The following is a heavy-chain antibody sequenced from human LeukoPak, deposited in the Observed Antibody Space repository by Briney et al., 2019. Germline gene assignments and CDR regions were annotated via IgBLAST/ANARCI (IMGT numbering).Heavy chain of an antibody. CDR2: INHSGST. D-gene: IGHD6-6*01. CDR3: ARDTNTQLQPYWFDP. J-gene: IGHJ5*02. Sequence: SETLPLTCAVYGGSFSGYYWSWIRQPPGKGLEWIGEINHSGSTNYNPSLKSRVTISVDTSKNQFSLKLSSVTAADTAVYYCARDTNTQLQPYWFDPWGQGTLVTVSS. CDR1: GGSFSGYY. V-gene: IGHV4-34*01.